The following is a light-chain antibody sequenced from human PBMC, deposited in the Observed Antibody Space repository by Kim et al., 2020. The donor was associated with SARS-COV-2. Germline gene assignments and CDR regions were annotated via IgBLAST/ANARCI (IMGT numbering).Light chain of an antibody. CDR3: GTWDSRLSAVV. CDR2: DNI. CDR1: SSNIGNNY. Sequence: QSVLTQPPSVSAAPGRKVTISCSGSSSNIGNNYVSWYQQFPGTAPKLLIYDNIKRPSGIPDRFSGSQSGTSGTLSIIELQTGDEADYYCGTWDSRLSAVVFGGGTQLTVL. J-gene: IGLJ2*01. V-gene: IGLV1-51*01.